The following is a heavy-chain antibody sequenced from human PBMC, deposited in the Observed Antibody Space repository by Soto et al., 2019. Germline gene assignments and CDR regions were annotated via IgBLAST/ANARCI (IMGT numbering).Heavy chain of an antibody. Sequence: PSGTLSLTCTVSGGSISCYYWSWIRQPPGKGLEWIGYVYYSGSTTYNPSLKSRVTISADTSKNQFSLRLSSVTAADTAVYYCAXDGQSCRGSTCSWYFQYWGQGALVTVSS. CDR1: GGSISCYY. CDR3: AXDGQSCRGSTCSWYFQY. CDR2: VYYSGST. D-gene: IGHD2-15*01. V-gene: IGHV4-59*01. J-gene: IGHJ4*02.